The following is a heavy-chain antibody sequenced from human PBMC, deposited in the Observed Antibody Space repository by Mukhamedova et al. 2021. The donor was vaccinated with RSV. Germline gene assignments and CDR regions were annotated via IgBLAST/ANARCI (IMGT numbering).Heavy chain of an antibody. V-gene: IGHV4-61*07. CDR2: GST. CDR3: ASQAKWLVNDWFDP. J-gene: IGHJ5*02. Sequence: GSTNYNPSLKSRVTISVDTSKNQFSLKLSSVTAADTAVYYCASQAKWLVNDWFDPWGQGTLVTVSS. D-gene: IGHD6-19*01.